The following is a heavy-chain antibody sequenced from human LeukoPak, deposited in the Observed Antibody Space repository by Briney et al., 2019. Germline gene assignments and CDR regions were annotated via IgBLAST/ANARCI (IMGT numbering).Heavy chain of an antibody. CDR1: GFTFRSSW. CDR2: ISPDGDFK. Sequence: GGSLRLSCAASGFTFRSSWMHWVRQVPGKGLVWVSHISPDGDFKDYADSVKGRFIISGDNAKNTLFLQMNRLRAEDTALYFCARDLSFSPDYWGQGTLVTVSS. CDR3: ARDLSFSPDY. V-gene: IGHV3-74*01. J-gene: IGHJ4*02.